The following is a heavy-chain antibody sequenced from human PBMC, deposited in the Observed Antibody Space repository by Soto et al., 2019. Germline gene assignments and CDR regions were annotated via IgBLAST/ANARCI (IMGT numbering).Heavy chain of an antibody. V-gene: IGHV4-59*08. J-gene: IGHJ5*02. CDR3: VGSPGGLGWFDP. CDR2: IYYSGNT. CDR1: GGSIRSYY. D-gene: IGHD6-19*01. Sequence: SETLSLTCTVSGGSIRSYYWSWIRQPPGKGLEWIGYIYYSGNTNSNPSLKSRVTISVDTPKNQISLKLNSVTAADTAVYFCVGSPGGLGWFDPWGLGILVTVSS.